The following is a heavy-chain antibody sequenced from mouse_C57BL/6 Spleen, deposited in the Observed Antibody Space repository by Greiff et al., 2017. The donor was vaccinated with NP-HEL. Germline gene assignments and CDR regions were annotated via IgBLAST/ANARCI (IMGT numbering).Heavy chain of an antibody. Sequence: VQLQQSGPGLVKPSQSLSLTCSVTGYSITSGYYWNWIRQFPGNKLEWMGYISYDGSNNYNPSLKNRISITRDTSKNQFFLKLNSVTTEDTATYYCARVGVTGAMDYWGQGTSVTVSS. CDR3: ARVGVTGAMDY. CDR2: ISYDGSN. D-gene: IGHD2-5*01. V-gene: IGHV3-6*01. J-gene: IGHJ4*01. CDR1: GYSITSGYY.